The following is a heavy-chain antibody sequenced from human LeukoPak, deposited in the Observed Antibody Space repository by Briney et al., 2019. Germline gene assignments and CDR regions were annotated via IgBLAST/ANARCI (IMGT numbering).Heavy chain of an antibody. Sequence: GGSLRLSCAASGFTFSSYSMNWVRQAPGKGLEWVSYISSSSSTIYYADSVKGRFTISRDNAKNSLYLQMNSLRAEDTAVYYCARDPDSRSWSFPYYYMDVWGKGTTVTVSS. V-gene: IGHV3-48*04. CDR2: ISSSSSTI. J-gene: IGHJ6*03. CDR1: GFTFSSYS. CDR3: ARDPDSRSWSFPYYYMDV. D-gene: IGHD6-13*01.